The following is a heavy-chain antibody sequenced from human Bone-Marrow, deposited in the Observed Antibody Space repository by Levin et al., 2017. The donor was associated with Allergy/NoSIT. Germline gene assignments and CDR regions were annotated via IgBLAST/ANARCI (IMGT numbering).Heavy chain of an antibody. Sequence: KKSGPTLVKPTQTLTLTCTFSGFSLTSTGVGVGWIRQPPGKALEWLALLYWDHSERYSPSLKTRLSITKDTSKSQVVLTMTNIDPVDTATYYCAHRSTTGEFDSWGPGTLVTVAS. D-gene: IGHD1-1*01. V-gene: IGHV2-5*02. CDR3: AHRSTTGEFDS. CDR1: GFSLTSTGVG. CDR2: LYWDHSE. J-gene: IGHJ4*02.